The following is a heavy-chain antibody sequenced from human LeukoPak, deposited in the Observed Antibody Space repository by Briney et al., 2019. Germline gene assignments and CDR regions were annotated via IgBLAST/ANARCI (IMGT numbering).Heavy chain of an antibody. CDR2: IKQDGSEK. J-gene: IGHJ4*02. Sequence: PGGSLRLSCAASGFPFTRCAVHWVRQAPGKGLEWVANIKQDGSEKYYVDSVKGRFTISRDNAKNSLYLQMNSLRAEDTAVYYCASIRDYDYVWGSYRTTGDYYFDYWGQGTLVTVSS. D-gene: IGHD3-16*02. CDR3: ASIRDYDYVWGSYRTTGDYYFDY. V-gene: IGHV3-7*01. CDR1: GFPFTRCA.